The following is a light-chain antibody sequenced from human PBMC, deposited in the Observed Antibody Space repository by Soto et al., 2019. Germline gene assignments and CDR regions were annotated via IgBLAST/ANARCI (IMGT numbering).Light chain of an antibody. J-gene: IGLJ2*01. V-gene: IGLV2-14*03. CDR2: DVN. CDR1: SSDVGGYNY. CDR3: TSYTPSSTVL. Sequence: QSVLTQPASVSGSPGQSITISCAGTSSDVGGYNYVSWYQHHPGKAPELLIYDVNMRPSGISDRFSGSRSGNTASLAISGLQAEDEADYYCTSYTPSSTVLFGGGTKVTVL.